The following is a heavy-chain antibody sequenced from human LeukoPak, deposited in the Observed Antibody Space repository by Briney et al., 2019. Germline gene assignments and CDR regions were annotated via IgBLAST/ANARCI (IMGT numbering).Heavy chain of an antibody. CDR2: ISYDGSNK. Sequence: GRSLRLSCAASGFTFSSCGMHWVRQAPGKGLEWVAVISYDGSNKYYADSVKGRFTISRDNAKNSLYLQMNSLRAEDTAVYYCARDATRGGDNDYWGQGTRVIVSS. J-gene: IGHJ4*02. CDR1: GFTFSSCG. D-gene: IGHD2-21*02. CDR3: ARDATRGGDNDY. V-gene: IGHV3-30*03.